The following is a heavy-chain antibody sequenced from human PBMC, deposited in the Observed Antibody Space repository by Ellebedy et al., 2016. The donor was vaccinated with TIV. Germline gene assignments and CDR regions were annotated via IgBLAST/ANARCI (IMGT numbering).Heavy chain of an antibody. J-gene: IGHJ4*02. CDR2: INTFNAHT. V-gene: IGHV1-18*01. D-gene: IGHD3-22*01. CDR3: ARGGLAYYYDRGGYSADF. Sequence: ASVKVSXKASSYTFTNSAINWVRQAPGQGLEWLGWINTFNAHTNYAQNLQGRISITTDTSTSTAYMELRSLSSDDTAVYYCARGGLAYYYDRGGYSADFWGQGTLVTVSS. CDR1: SYTFTNSA.